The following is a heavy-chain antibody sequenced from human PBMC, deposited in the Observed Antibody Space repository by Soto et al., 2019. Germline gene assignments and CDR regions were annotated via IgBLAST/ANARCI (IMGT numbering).Heavy chain of an antibody. CDR1: GFTFDDYA. J-gene: IGHJ6*03. CDR2: ISWNSGTI. D-gene: IGHD3-10*01. Sequence: GGSLRLSCAASGFTFDDYAMQWVRQAPGKGLEWVSGISWNSGTIDYADSVKGRFTISRDNAKNSLYLQMNSLKAEDTALYYCAKGSARAFDYYGSGRPNYYYMDVWGKGTTVTVSS. CDR3: AKGSARAFDYYGSGRPNYYYMDV. V-gene: IGHV3-9*01.